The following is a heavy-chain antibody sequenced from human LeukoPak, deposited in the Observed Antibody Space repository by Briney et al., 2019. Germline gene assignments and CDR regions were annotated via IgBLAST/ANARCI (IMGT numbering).Heavy chain of an antibody. CDR2: IYTSGNT. J-gene: IGHJ5*01. Sequence: PSQTLSLTCTVSGGSISSGSYSWSWIRQPAGKGLEWIGRIYTSGNTNYNPSLKSRVTISVDTSKNQFSLKLSSVTAADTAVYYCAREGVDTAMVTWFDYWGQGTLVTVSS. V-gene: IGHV4-61*02. D-gene: IGHD5-18*01. CDR3: AREGVDTAMVTWFDY. CDR1: GGSISSGSYS.